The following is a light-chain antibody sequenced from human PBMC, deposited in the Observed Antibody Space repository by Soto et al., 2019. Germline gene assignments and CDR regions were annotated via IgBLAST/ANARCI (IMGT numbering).Light chain of an antibody. CDR3: QQYNNWLT. CDR1: QSVSSN. Sequence: EIVMTQSPATLSVSPGERATLSCRASQSVSSNLAWYQQKPGQAPRLLIYGASTRSTGIPARFSGSGSGTEFTLDISSLLSDNVAVYYCQQYNNWLTFGGGTKVEIK. CDR2: GAS. J-gene: IGKJ4*01. V-gene: IGKV3-15*01.